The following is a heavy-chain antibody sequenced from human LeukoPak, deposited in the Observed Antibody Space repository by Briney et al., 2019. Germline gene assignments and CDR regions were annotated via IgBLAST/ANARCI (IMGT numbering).Heavy chain of an antibody. D-gene: IGHD3-22*01. CDR2: INPNSGGT. CDR3: AAGYYYDSSRPPLADY. J-gene: IGHJ4*02. CDR1: GYTFTGYY. V-gene: IGHV1-2*02. Sequence: ASVKVSCKASGYTFTGYYMHWVRQAPGQGLEWMGWINPNSGGTNYAQKFQGRVTMTRDTSISTAYMELSRLRSDDTAVYYCAAGYYYDSSRPPLADYWGQGTLVTVSS.